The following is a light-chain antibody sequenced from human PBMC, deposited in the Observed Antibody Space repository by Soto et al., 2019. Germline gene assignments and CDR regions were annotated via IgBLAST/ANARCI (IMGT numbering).Light chain of an antibody. CDR1: QSISGW. Sequence: DIQMTQSPSTLSASVGDRVTITCRASQSISGWLAWYQHKPGKAPRLLIYKVSNLQSGVPSRFSGSGSGTEFTLTINNLQPDDYATYYCQEYNSHSRYTFGQGTRL. V-gene: IGKV1-5*03. J-gene: IGKJ2*01. CDR2: KVS. CDR3: QEYNSHSRYT.